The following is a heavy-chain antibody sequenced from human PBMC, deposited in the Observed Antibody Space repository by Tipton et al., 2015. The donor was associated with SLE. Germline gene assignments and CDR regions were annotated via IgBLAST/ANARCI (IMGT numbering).Heavy chain of an antibody. CDR3: ARDLAIFGVVPFNYMDI. D-gene: IGHD3-3*01. Sequence: TLSLTCTVSGGSITNRHHYWGWIRQPPGKGLEWIGSIYYSGTSYYNPSLESRVTISVDTSKNQFSLKLSSVTAADTAVYYCARDLAIFGVVPFNYMDIWGKGTTVTVSS. CDR2: IYYSGTS. V-gene: IGHV4-39*07. J-gene: IGHJ6*03. CDR1: GGSITNRHHY.